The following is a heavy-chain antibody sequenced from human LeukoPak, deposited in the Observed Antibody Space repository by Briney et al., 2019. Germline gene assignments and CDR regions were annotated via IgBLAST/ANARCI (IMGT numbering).Heavy chain of an antibody. D-gene: IGHD2-15*01. J-gene: IGHJ4*02. Sequence: SETLSLTCTVSGGSISSYYWSCIRQPPGKGLEWIGYIYYSGSTNYNPSLKSRVTISVETSKNQFSLKLSSVTAADTAVYYCARDKKILGLDYWGQGTLVTVSS. V-gene: IGHV4-59*01. CDR2: IYYSGST. CDR3: ARDKKILGLDY. CDR1: GGSISSYY.